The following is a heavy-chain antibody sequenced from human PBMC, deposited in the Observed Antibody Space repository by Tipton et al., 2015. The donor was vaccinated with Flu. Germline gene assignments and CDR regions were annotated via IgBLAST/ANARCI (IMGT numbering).Heavy chain of an antibody. V-gene: IGHV4-38-2*01. CDR2: IHRTGST. CDR3: AKSQVRDNSWIDY. D-gene: IGHD6-13*01. J-gene: IGHJ4*02. CDR1: GDSIASDFY. Sequence: TLSLTCSVSGDSIASDFYWGWIRQPPGKGLQWVGHIHRTGSTNYNPSLSSRVTISVDTSKNQFYLRLTSVTAADTAVYYCAKSQVRDNSWIDYWGQGTLVTVSS.